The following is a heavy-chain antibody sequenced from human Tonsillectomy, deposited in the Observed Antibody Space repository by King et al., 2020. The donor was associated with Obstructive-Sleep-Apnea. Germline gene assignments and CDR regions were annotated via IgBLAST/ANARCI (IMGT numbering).Heavy chain of an antibody. V-gene: IGHV1-2*02. CDR1: GYSFTGFY. D-gene: IGHD5-12*01. J-gene: IGHJ4*02. CDR3: ARLDGYDYANYFDY. CDR2: INSNRGGT. Sequence: VQLVESGAEVKKPGASVKVSCKASGYSFTGFYMHWVRQAPGQGLEWMGWINSNRGGTKYAEKFQGRVTMTSDTSISTAYMELTRLRFDDTAVYYCARLDGYDYANYFDYWGQGTLVTVSS.